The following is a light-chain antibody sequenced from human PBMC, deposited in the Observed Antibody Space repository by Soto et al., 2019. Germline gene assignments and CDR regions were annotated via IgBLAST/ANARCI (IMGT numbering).Light chain of an antibody. J-gene: IGLJ1*01. CDR1: SSDVGGYNY. V-gene: IGLV2-14*03. Sequence: QSALTQPASVSGSPGQSITISCTGTSSDVGGYNYVSWYQQHPGKAPTLMIYDVRNRPSGVSNRFSGSKSGNTASLTISGLQAEDEADYYCSSYTSSSLHVFGTGTKLTVL. CDR3: SSYTSSSLHV. CDR2: DVR.